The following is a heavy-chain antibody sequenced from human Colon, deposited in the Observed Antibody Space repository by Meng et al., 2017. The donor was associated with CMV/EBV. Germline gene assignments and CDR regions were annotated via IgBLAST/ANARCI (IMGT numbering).Heavy chain of an antibody. CDR3: ARMTNWNYGFHYGMDV. D-gene: IGHD1-7*01. CDR1: GFTVYSNY. Sequence: GGSLRLSCAVSGFTVYSNYMSWVRQAPGKGLEWVSAIYAGGNTYFADSVKGRFTISRDNARNTVYLQMNSLRAEDTAVYYCARMTNWNYGFHYGMDVWGQGTTVTVSS. V-gene: IGHV3-66*02. CDR2: IYAGGNT. J-gene: IGHJ6*02.